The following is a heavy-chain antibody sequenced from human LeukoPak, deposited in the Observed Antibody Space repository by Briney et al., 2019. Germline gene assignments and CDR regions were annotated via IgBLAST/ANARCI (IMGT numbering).Heavy chain of an antibody. CDR2: ISAYNGNT. CDR1: GYTFTSYG. D-gene: IGHD3-9*01. CDR3: ARWRTYYDILTGYYNPPYYYYYMDV. V-gene: IGHV1-18*01. J-gene: IGHJ6*03. Sequence: ASVKVSCKASGYTFTSYGISWVRQAPGQGLEWMGWISAYNGNTNYAQRLQGRVTMTTDTSTSTAYMELRSLRSDDTAVYYCARWRTYYDILTGYYNPPYYYYYMDVWGKGTTVTISS.